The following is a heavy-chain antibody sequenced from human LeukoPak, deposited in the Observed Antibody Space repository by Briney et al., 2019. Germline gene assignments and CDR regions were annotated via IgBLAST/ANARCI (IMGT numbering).Heavy chain of an antibody. CDR1: GGSISSSSYY. J-gene: IGHJ4*02. Sequence: SETLSLTCTVSGGSISSSSYYWGWLRQPPGKGREWIGSIYYSGSTYYNPSLKSRVTMSVDTSKNQFSLKLSSVTAADTAVYYCAREASAGIAVAHFDYWGQGTLVTVSS. CDR2: IYYSGST. V-gene: IGHV4-39*02. CDR3: AREASAGIAVAHFDY. D-gene: IGHD6-19*01.